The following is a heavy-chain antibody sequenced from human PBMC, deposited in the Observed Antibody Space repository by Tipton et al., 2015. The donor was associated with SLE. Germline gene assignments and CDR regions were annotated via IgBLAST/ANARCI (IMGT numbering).Heavy chain of an antibody. CDR2: ISGNGGNT. Sequence: SLRLSCAASGFTFGSYDMSWVRQAPGKGLEWVSTISGNGGNTYYADSVKGRFTISRDNSKNTLYLQMNGLRAEDAAVYYCAAPPYYYDSSPYYYYYGMDVWGQGTTVTVSS. J-gene: IGHJ6*02. CDR3: AAPPYYYDSSPYYYYYGMDV. D-gene: IGHD3-22*01. CDR1: GFTFGSYD. V-gene: IGHV3-23*01.